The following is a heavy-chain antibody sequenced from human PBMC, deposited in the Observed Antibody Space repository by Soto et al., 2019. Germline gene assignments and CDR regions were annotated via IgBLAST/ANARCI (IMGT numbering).Heavy chain of an antibody. J-gene: IGHJ6*02. V-gene: IGHV1-69*02. Sequence: GASVKVSCKASGGTFSSYTISWVRQAPGQGLEWMGRIIPILGIANYAQKFQGRVTITADKSTSTAYMELSSLRSEDTAVYYCAVPPTVATTEYYGMDVWGQGTTVTVSS. CDR2: IIPILGIA. CDR1: GGTFSSYT. CDR3: AVPPTVATTEYYGMDV. D-gene: IGHD4-17*01.